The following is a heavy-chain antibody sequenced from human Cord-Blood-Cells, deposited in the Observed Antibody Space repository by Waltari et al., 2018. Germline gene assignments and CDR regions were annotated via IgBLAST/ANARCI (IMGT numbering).Heavy chain of an antibody. CDR3: ARAGAYSSSSWFDP. CDR1: GTPLPCYY. V-gene: IGHV1-2*02. CDR2: INPNSGGT. Sequence: QVQLVQSGAEVKKPGASVKVSCKASGTPLPCYYMHWVRHAPGQGLEWMGWINPNSGGTNYAHKFQGRVTMTRDTSISTAYMELSRLRSDDTAVYYCARAGAYSSSSWFDPWGQGTLVTVSS. J-gene: IGHJ5*02. D-gene: IGHD6-6*01.